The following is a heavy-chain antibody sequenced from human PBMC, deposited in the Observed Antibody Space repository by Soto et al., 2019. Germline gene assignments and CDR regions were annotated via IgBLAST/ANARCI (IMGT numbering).Heavy chain of an antibody. V-gene: IGHV4-34*01. D-gene: IGHD6-19*01. CDR2: INHSGST. J-gene: IGHJ4*02. Sequence: SETLSLTXAVYGGSFSGYYWSWIRQPPGKGLEWIGEINHSGSTNYNPSLKSRVTISVDTSKNQFSLKLSSVTAADTAVYYCAYGSGWYGDYWGQGTLVTVSS. CDR1: GGSFSGYY. CDR3: AYGSGWYGDY.